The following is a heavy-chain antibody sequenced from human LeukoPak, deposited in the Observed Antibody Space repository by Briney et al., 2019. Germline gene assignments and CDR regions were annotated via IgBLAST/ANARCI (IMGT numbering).Heavy chain of an antibody. J-gene: IGHJ4*02. Sequence: PGGSLRLSCAASGFTFSSYSMNWVRQAPGKGLEWVSSISSSSSYIYYADSVKGRFTISRDNSKNTLYLQMNSLRAEDTAVYYCARDHYDSSGYLDYWGQGTLVTVSS. CDR2: ISSSSSYI. CDR3: ARDHYDSSGYLDY. V-gene: IGHV3-21*01. D-gene: IGHD3-22*01. CDR1: GFTFSSYS.